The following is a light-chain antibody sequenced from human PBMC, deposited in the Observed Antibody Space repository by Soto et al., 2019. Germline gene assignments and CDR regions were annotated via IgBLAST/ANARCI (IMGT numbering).Light chain of an antibody. J-gene: IGLJ7*01. CDR1: SSDVGGYNY. Sequence: QSALTQPPSASGSPGQSVTICCTGTSSDVGGYNYVSWYQQHPGKAPKLMIYEVSKRPSGVPDRFSGSKSGNTASLTVSGLQAEDEADYYCSSYAGSNNYVFGTGTQLTVL. CDR3: SSYAGSNNYV. CDR2: EVS. V-gene: IGLV2-8*01.